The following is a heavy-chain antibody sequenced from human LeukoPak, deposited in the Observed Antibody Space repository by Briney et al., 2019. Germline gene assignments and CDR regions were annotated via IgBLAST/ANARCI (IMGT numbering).Heavy chain of an antibody. V-gene: IGHV1-24*01. D-gene: IGHD1-7*01. Sequence: ASVKVSCKVSGYTLTELSMHWVRQAPGKGLEWMGGFDPEDGETIYAQKFQGRATMTEDTSTDTAYMELSSLRSEDTAVYYCATGQLELLGLGYWGQGTLVTVSS. CDR3: ATGQLELLGLGY. CDR1: GYTLTELS. CDR2: FDPEDGET. J-gene: IGHJ4*02.